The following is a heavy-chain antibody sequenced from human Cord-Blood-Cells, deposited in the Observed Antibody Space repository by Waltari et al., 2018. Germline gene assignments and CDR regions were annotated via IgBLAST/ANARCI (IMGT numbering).Heavy chain of an antibody. J-gene: IGHJ4*02. CDR2: IKQDGSEK. CDR3: ARESDY. Sequence: EVQLVESGGGLVQPGGYLRLSGAAYGFTFSGYWMSWVRQAPGKGLEWVANIKQDGSEKYYVDSVKGRFTISRDNAKNSLYLQMNSLRAEDTAVYYCARESDYWGQGTLVTVSS. V-gene: IGHV3-7*01. CDR1: GFTFSGYW.